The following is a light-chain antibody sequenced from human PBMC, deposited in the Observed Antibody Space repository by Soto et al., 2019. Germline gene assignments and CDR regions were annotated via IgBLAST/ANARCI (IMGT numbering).Light chain of an antibody. CDR3: QQSYSTPLT. CDR2: AAS. CDR1: QSISSY. V-gene: IGKV1-39*01. J-gene: IGKJ4*01. Sequence: DIQMSQSPSALSASEGDRVTITFRASQSISSYLNWYQQRPGKAPKLLIYAASSLQSGVPSRFSGSGSGTDFTLTISSLQPEDFATYYCQQSYSTPLTFGGGTKVDIK.